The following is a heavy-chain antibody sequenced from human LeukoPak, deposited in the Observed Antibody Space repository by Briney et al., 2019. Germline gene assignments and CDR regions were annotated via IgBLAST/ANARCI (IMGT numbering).Heavy chain of an antibody. Sequence: GGSLRLSCAASGFTFSSYSMNWVRQAPGKGLEWVSSISSSSSYIYYVDSVKGRFTISRDNAKNSLYLQMNSLRAEDTAVYYCARVYCSGGSCYPGAFDIWGQGTMVTVSS. CDR2: ISSSSSYI. J-gene: IGHJ3*02. D-gene: IGHD2-15*01. V-gene: IGHV3-21*01. CDR1: GFTFSSYS. CDR3: ARVYCSGGSCYPGAFDI.